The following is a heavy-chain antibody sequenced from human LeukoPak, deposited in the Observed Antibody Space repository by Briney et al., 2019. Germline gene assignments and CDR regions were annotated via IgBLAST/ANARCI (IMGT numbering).Heavy chain of an antibody. CDR2: IYTSGST. J-gene: IGHJ6*03. CDR1: GGSISSGSYY. V-gene: IGHV4-61*02. CDR3: ARDRAYSSSWGEDYQYMDV. Sequence: PSETLSLTCTVSGGSISSGSYYWSWIRQPAGKGLEWIGRIYTSGSTNYSPSLKSRVTISVDTSKNQFSLEVNSVTAADTAVYYCARDRAYSSSWGEDYQYMDVWGKGTTVSVSS. D-gene: IGHD6-13*01.